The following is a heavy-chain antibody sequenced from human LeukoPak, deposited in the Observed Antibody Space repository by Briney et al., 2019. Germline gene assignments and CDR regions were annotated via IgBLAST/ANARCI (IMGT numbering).Heavy chain of an antibody. V-gene: IGHV4-59*01. CDR1: GGSISSYY. CDR3: AGVQDVQLVDY. CDR2: IYYSGST. J-gene: IGHJ4*02. D-gene: IGHD1-1*01. Sequence: SETLSLTCTVSGGSISSYYWSWIRQPPGKGLEWIGYIYYSGSTNYNPSLKSRVTISVDTSKNQFSLKLSSVTAADTAVYYCAGVQDVQLVDYWGQGTLVTVSS.